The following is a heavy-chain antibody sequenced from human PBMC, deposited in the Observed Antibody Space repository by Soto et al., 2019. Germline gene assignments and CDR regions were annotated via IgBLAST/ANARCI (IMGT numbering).Heavy chain of an antibody. V-gene: IGHV3-30*18. Sequence: GGSLRLSCAASGFTFSSYGMHWVRQAPGKGLEWVAVISYDGSNKYYADSVKGRFTISRDNSKNTLYLQMNSLRAEDTAVYYCAKDLGSSWYNLYYYYGMDVWGQGTTVTVSS. D-gene: IGHD6-13*01. CDR2: ISYDGSNK. J-gene: IGHJ6*02. CDR3: AKDLGSSWYNLYYYYGMDV. CDR1: GFTFSSYG.